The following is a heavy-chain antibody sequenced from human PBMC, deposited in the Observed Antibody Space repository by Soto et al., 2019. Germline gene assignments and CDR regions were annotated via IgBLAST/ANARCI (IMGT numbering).Heavy chain of an antibody. D-gene: IGHD6-19*01. J-gene: IGHJ6*02. Sequence: SETLSLTCTVSGGSISSYCWSWIRQPSGKGLEWIGRIYTSGSTNYNPSLKSRVTMSVDTSKNQFSLKLSSVTAADTAVYYCARELLIAVADTYYYYGMDVWGQGTTVTVSS. CDR3: ARELLIAVADTYYYYGMDV. CDR2: IYTSGST. V-gene: IGHV4-4*07. CDR1: GGSISSYC.